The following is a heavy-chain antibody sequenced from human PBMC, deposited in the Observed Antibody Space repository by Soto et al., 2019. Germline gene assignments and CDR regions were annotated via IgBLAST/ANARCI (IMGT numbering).Heavy chain of an antibody. Sequence: SETLSLTCTVSGGSISSYYWSWIRQPAGKGLEWIGRIYTSGSTNYNPSLKSRVTMSVDTSKNQFSLKLSSVTAADTAVYYCARDPVDHDYGDYVGDYWGQGTLVTVSS. CDR2: IYTSGST. D-gene: IGHD4-17*01. CDR3: ARDPVDHDYGDYVGDY. J-gene: IGHJ4*02. CDR1: GGSISSYY. V-gene: IGHV4-4*07.